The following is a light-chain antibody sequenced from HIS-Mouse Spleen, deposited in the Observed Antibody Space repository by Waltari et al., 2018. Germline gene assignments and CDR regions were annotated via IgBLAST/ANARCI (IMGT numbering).Light chain of an antibody. V-gene: IGLV2-14*01. J-gene: IGLJ2*01. Sequence: QSALTQPASVSGSPGQSITISCPGTSSDVGGYNYVSWDQHPPGKAPKRMIYEVSNRPSGVSNRFSGSKSGNTASLTISGLQAEDEADYYCSSYTSSSPYVVFGGGTKLTVL. CDR1: SSDVGGYNY. CDR3: SSYTSSSPYVV. CDR2: EVS.